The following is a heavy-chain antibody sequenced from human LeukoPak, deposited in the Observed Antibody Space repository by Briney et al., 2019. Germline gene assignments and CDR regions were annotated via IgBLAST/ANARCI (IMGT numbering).Heavy chain of an antibody. CDR2: ISANGGRT. J-gene: IGHJ5*02. Sequence: GGPLSLFCAASALRHSRLLMHSLRQAPGKGLEYVSGISANGGRTYYASSVKIRFTISRDNSKNTLYLHLGSLRPEDMAVYYCARGSRFITVAGTSLSFDPWGQGILVIVSS. D-gene: IGHD6-19*01. CDR1: ALRHSRLL. V-gene: IGHV3-64*01. CDR3: ARGSRFITVAGTSLSFDP.